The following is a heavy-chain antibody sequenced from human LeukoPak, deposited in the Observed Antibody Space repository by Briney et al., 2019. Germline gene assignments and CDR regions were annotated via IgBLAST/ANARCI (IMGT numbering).Heavy chain of an antibody. D-gene: IGHD2-15*01. Sequence: RSSETLSLTCTVSGGSISSYYWSWLRQPPGKGLEWIGYIYYSGSTNYNPSLKSRVTISVDTSKNQFSLKLSSVTAADTAVYYCARPGRRYYYMDVWGKGTTVTVSS. J-gene: IGHJ6*03. CDR1: GGSISSYY. V-gene: IGHV4-59*01. CDR3: ARPGRRYYYMDV. CDR2: IYYSGST.